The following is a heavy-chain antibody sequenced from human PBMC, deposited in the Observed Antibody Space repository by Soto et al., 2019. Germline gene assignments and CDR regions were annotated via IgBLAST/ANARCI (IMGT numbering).Heavy chain of an antibody. CDR2: VNPSGGHT. J-gene: IGHJ4*02. D-gene: IGHD2-21*02. V-gene: IGHV1-46*01. CDR1: GATFTVSY. CDR3: ARGGHVVVVTAALDY. Sequence: QVQLMQSGAEVKKPGASVKVSCKPSGATFTVSYIHWVRQAPGQGLGWMGTVNPSGGHTTYAQHFLGRVTMTRDTSTSTLYMELTSLTSDDTAIYYCARGGHVVVVTAALDYWGQGTLVTVSS.